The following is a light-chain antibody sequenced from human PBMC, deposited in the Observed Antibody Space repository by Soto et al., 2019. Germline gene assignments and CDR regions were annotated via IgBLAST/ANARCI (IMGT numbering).Light chain of an antibody. J-gene: IGLJ1*01. CDR3: QSYDSSLSADV. V-gene: IGLV1-40*01. CDR2: GNN. Sequence: QSVLTQPPSVSGAPGQRVTISCTGSSSNIGAGYDVHWYQQLPGTAPKLLISGNNNRPSGVPDRFSGSKSGTSASLAITGLQAEDEADYYCQSYDSSLSADVFGTGTKLTVL. CDR1: SSNIGAGYD.